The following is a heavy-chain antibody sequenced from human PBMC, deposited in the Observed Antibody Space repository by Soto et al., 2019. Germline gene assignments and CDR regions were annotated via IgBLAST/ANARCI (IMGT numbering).Heavy chain of an antibody. D-gene: IGHD1-1*01. V-gene: IGHV1-69*01. J-gene: IGHJ4*02. CDR3: ARDYTT. Sequence: QVQLVQSGAEMKKPGSSVKVSCKAAGGTFRRDAFSWVRQAPGQGLEWMGGILPMFSTGNYAQRFQDRVTITADESTSTVYMELSSLRTEDTAMYYCARDYTTWGQGTLVTVSS. CDR1: GGTFRRDA. CDR2: ILPMFSTG.